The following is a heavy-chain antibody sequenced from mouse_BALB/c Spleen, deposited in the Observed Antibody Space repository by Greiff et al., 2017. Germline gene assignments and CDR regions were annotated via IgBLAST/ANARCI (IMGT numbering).Heavy chain of an antibody. J-gene: IGHJ2*01. CDR3: ATLYYGPHFDY. V-gene: IGHV1-77*01. CDR1: GYTFTDYY. CDR2: IYPGSGNT. Sequence: VQLQQSGAELARPGASVKLSCKASGYTFTDYYINWVKQRTGQGLEWIGEIYPGSGNTYYNEKFKGKATLTADKSSSTAYMQLSSLTSEDSAVYFCATLYYGPHFDYWGQGTTLTVSS. D-gene: IGHD1-1*01.